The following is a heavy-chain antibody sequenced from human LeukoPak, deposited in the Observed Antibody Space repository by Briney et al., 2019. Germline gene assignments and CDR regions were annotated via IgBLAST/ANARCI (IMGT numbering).Heavy chain of an antibody. J-gene: IGHJ6*02. V-gene: IGHV3-48*03. CDR3: ARETVLAFHYYGMDV. Sequence: PGGSLRLSCAASGFTFSSYEMNWVRQAPGKGLEWVSYISSSGSTIYYADSVKGRFTISRDNAKNSLYLQMNSLRAEDTAVYYCARETVLAFHYYGMDVWGQGTTVTVSS. D-gene: IGHD3-3*01. CDR2: ISSSGSTI. CDR1: GFTFSSYE.